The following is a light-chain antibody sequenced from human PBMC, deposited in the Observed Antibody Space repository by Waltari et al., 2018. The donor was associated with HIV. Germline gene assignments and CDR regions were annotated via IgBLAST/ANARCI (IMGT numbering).Light chain of an antibody. Sequence: QSALTQPPSASGSPGQPVATSCTGSSNDIGTYNFVSWYQHHPGKAPKLLIYDVTRRPPGIPDRFSGTKSGYTASLTVSDLQVEDEADYYCVSYTEKDTFLLFGGGTKLAV. CDR2: DVT. CDR1: SNDIGTYNF. J-gene: IGLJ2*01. V-gene: IGLV2-8*01. CDR3: VSYTEKDTFLL.